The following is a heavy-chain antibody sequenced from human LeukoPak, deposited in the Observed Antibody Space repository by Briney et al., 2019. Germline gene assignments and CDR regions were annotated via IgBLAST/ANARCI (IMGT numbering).Heavy chain of an antibody. Sequence: GGSLRLSCAASGFTFSSYAMSWVRQAAGKGLEWVSAISGSGGTTYYADSVKGRFTISRDNSKNTLYLQMSSLRAEDTAVYYCANVVPATASPPDYWGQGTLVTVSS. J-gene: IGHJ4*02. D-gene: IGHD2-21*02. V-gene: IGHV3-23*01. CDR2: ISGSGGTT. CDR1: GFTFSSYA. CDR3: ANVVPATASPPDY.